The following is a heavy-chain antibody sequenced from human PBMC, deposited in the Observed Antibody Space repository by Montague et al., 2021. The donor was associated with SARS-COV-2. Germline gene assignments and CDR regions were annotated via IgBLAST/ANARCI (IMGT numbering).Heavy chain of an antibody. CDR3: AKDYYFGAFDI. CDR1: GFTFGDYA. CDR2: ISWNSGSR. V-gene: IGHV3-9*01. D-gene: IGHD3-10*01. J-gene: IGHJ3*02. Sequence: SLRLSCAASGFTFGDYAMHWVRQTPGNGLEWVSGISWNSGSRVYXDSVKGRFTISRDNAKNSLYLQMNSPRTEDTAFYYCAKDYYFGAFDIWGQGTMVTVSS.